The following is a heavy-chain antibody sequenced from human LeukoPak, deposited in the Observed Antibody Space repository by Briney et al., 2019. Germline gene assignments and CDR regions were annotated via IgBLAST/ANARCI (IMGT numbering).Heavy chain of an antibody. CDR2: IYYSGST. J-gene: IGHJ6*03. Sequence: SETLSLTCTVSGGSISSYYWSWIRQPAGKGLEWIGYIYYSGSTNYNPSLKSRVTISVDTSKNQFSLKLSSVTAADTAVYYCARDSPYYYGSGSATYYMDVWGKGTTVTISS. V-gene: IGHV4-59*01. CDR3: ARDSPYYYGSGSATYYMDV. D-gene: IGHD3-10*01. CDR1: GGSISSYY.